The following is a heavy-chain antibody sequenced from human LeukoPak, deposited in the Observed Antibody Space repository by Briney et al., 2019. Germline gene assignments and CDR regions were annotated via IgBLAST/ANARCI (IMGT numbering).Heavy chain of an antibody. CDR1: GFTFSSYA. CDR3: ARGSRRMDYSSGWYQDLGYWYFDL. J-gene: IGHJ2*01. Sequence: GGSLRLSCAASGFTFSSYAMHWVRQAPGKGLEWVAVISYDGSNKYYADSVKGRFTISRDNSKNTLYLQMNSLRAEDTAVYYCARGSRRMDYSSGWYQDLGYWYFDLWGRGTLVTVSS. V-gene: IGHV3-30-3*01. D-gene: IGHD6-19*01. CDR2: ISYDGSNK.